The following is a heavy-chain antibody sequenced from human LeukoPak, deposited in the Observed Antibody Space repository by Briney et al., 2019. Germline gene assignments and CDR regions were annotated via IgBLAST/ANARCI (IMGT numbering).Heavy chain of an antibody. J-gene: IGHJ4*02. V-gene: IGHV1-2*02. CDR1: GYTFTGYY. CDR2: INPNSGGT. D-gene: IGHD6-19*01. CDR3: ARLGYSSGSDF. Sequence: GASVKVSCKASGYTFTGYYMHWVRQAPGQGLEWMGWINPNSGGTNYAQKFQGRVTMTRDTPISTAYMDLRRLKSDDTAAYFCARLGYSSGSDFWGQGTLVTVSS.